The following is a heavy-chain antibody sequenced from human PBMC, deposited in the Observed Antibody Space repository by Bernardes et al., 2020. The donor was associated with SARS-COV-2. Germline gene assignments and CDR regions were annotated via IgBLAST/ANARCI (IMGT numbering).Heavy chain of an antibody. D-gene: IGHD2-8*01. J-gene: IGHJ5*02. Sequence: GGSLRLSCAASGFTFGSYGMHWVRQAPGKGLEWVAVIWTDGSKKYYADSVKGRFTISRDNSRNTLDLQMNSLRAEDTAVYYCARDFLGSNGVGGGFDPWGQGNLVTVSS. CDR1: GFTFGSYG. CDR3: ARDFLGSNGVGGGFDP. CDR2: IWTDGSKK. V-gene: IGHV3-33*01.